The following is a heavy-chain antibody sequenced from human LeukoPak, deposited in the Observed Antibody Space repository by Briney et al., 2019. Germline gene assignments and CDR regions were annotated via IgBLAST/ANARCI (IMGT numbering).Heavy chain of an antibody. V-gene: IGHV4-38-2*02. D-gene: IGHD6-13*01. Sequence: KASETLSLTCTVSGYSISSGYYWGWIRQPPGKGLEWIGSIYHSGSTYYNPSLKSRVTISVDTSKNQFSLKLSSVTAADTAVYYCAGYSNSWLGWFDPWGQGTLVTVSS. J-gene: IGHJ5*02. CDR1: GYSISSGYY. CDR2: IYHSGST. CDR3: AGYSNSWLGWFDP.